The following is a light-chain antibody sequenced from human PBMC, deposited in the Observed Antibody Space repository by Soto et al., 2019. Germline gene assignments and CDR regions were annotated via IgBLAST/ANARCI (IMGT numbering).Light chain of an antibody. Sequence: QSSLTQPASVSGSPGQSIIISCTGTSSDVGGHNFVSWYQQHPGKVPKLMIYDVSNRPSGVSNRFSGSKSGNTASLTISGLQAEDEADYYCSSYTSSSTYVFGTGTRSPS. CDR1: SSDVGGHNF. CDR2: DVS. CDR3: SSYTSSSTYV. V-gene: IGLV2-14*03. J-gene: IGLJ1*01.